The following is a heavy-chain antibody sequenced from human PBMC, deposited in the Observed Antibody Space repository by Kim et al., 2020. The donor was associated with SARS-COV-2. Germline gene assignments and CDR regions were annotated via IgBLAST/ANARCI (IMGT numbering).Heavy chain of an antibody. Sequence: SETLSLTCTVSGGSISSYYWSWIRQPPGKGLEWIGYIYYSGSTNYNPSLKSRVTISVDTSKNQFSLKLSSVTAADTAVYYCARGGELRYFDWLPTEYYFDYWGQGTLVTVSS. CDR1: GGSISSYY. V-gene: IGHV4-59*01. CDR2: IYYSGST. D-gene: IGHD3-9*01. CDR3: ARGGELRYFDWLPTEYYFDY. J-gene: IGHJ4*02.